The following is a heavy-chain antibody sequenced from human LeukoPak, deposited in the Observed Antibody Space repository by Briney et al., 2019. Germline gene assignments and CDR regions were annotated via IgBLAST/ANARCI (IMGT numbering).Heavy chain of an antibody. CDR1: GFTSSSYG. D-gene: IGHD3-10*02. Sequence: PGGSLRLSCAASGFTSSSYGMSWVRQAPGKGLEWVSAISGSGSTIYYADSVKGRFTISRDNAKNSLYLQMNSLRAEDTAVYYCAELGITMIGGVWGKGTTVTISS. CDR2: ISGSGSTI. J-gene: IGHJ6*04. V-gene: IGHV3-48*04. CDR3: AELGITMIGGV.